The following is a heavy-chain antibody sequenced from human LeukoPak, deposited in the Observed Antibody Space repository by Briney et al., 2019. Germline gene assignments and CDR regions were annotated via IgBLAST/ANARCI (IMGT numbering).Heavy chain of an antibody. CDR2: IYYSGST. J-gene: IGHJ4*02. D-gene: IGHD3-16*02. CDR3: ATTDYVWGSYRR. V-gene: IGHV4-59*01. Sequence: PSETLSLTCTVSGGSISSYYWSWIRQPPGKGLEWIGYIYYSGSTNYNPSLKSRVTISVDTSKNQFSLKLSSVTAADTAVYYCATTDYVWGSYRRWGQGTLVTVSS. CDR1: GGSISSYY.